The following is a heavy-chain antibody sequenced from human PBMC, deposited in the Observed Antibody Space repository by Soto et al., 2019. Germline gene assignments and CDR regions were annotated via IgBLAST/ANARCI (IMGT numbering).Heavy chain of an antibody. D-gene: IGHD3-9*01. J-gene: IGHJ4*02. CDR2: IIPIYASP. V-gene: IGHV1-69*06. CDR1: GGTFSSNA. CDR3: AVAVTGSRSPLAH. Sequence: ASVKVSCKASGGTFSSNAISWVRQAPGQRLEWMGGIIPIYASPNYAQTFQGRVTVTADKATSTAYLELSRLKFADSAIYYCAVAVTGSRSPLAHWGQGTLVTVSS.